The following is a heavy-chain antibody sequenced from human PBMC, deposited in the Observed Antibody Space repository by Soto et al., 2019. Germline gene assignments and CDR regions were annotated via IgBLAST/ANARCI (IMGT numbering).Heavy chain of an antibody. Sequence: SETLSLTCTVSDDSFRGAEYYWSWIRQPLGKGPEWIGYTYYNGDTKYNPALRSRVTMSEDTSKNQFSLRLSSVTAADTAVYFCESGPAYIDGWRTFDLWGRGILVTVSS. CDR2: TYYNGDT. CDR1: DDSFRGAEYY. D-gene: IGHD6-19*01. V-gene: IGHV4-61*08. CDR3: ESGPAYIDGWRTFDL. J-gene: IGHJ4*02.